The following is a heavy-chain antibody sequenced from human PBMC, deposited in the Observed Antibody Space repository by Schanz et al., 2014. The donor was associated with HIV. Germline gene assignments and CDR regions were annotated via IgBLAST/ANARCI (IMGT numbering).Heavy chain of an antibody. J-gene: IGHJ4*02. D-gene: IGHD4-4*01. CDR2: ISSTSSHT. CDR1: GFSFSSHS. Sequence: VQLVESGGGVVQPGRSLRLSCTASGFSFSSHSMNWVRQAPGKGLEWVSSISSTSSHTYYAASLKGRFTISRDNAKSSLYLQMNSLRDDDTAVYYCARGWRENSFDSWGQGTMVTVSP. CDR3: ARGWRENSFDS. V-gene: IGHV3-21*01.